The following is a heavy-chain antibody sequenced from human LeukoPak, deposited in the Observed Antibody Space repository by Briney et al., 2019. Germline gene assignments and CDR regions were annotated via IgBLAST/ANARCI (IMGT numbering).Heavy chain of an antibody. J-gene: IGHJ4*02. CDR3: AREGDSSSWYCGAPSDY. CDR2: ISSSSSTI. D-gene: IGHD6-13*01. CDR1: GFTSDDYA. V-gene: IGHV3-48*04. Sequence: GGSLRLSCAASGFTSDDYAMHWVRQAPGKGLEWVSYISSSSSTIYYADSVKGRFTISRDNAKNSLYLQMNSLRAEDTAVYYCAREGDSSSWYCGAPSDYWGQGTLVTVSS.